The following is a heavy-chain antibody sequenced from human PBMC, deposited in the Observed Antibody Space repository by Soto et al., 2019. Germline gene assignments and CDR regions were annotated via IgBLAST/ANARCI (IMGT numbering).Heavy chain of an antibody. D-gene: IGHD7-27*01. V-gene: IGHV1-3*01. CDR1: GYTNSSNA. Sequence: ASVKVSCTASGYTNSSNAMHWVRQAPGQRLEWMGWINAGYGNTKSSQKFQDRVTISRDTSASTAYMELTSLRSEDTAVYYCARGTGDGTFDFWGQGTLVTVSS. J-gene: IGHJ4*02. CDR2: INAGYGNT. CDR3: ARGTGDGTFDF.